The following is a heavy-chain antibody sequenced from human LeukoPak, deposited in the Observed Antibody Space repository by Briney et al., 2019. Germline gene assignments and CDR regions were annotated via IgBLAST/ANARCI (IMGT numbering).Heavy chain of an antibody. CDR1: GFTFSNYW. J-gene: IGHJ4*02. Sequence: GGSLRLSCAASGFTFSNYWMTWVRQAPGKGLEWVANIKQDGSEKNYVDSVKGRFTISRDNAKNSLYLQMNSLRAEDAAMYYCARHSNGWSEGTYWGQGTLVTVTS. CDR2: IKQDGSEK. V-gene: IGHV3-7*03. CDR3: ARHSNGWSEGTY. D-gene: IGHD6-19*01.